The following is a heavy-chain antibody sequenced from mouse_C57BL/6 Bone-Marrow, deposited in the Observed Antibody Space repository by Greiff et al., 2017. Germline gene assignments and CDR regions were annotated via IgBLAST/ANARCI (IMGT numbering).Heavy chain of an antibody. J-gene: IGHJ2*01. CDR2: INPSSGYT. Sequence: VQLQQSGAELARPGASVKMSCKASGYTFTSYTMPWVQQRPGQGLEWIGYINPSSGYTKYNQKFKDKATLSADKSSSTAYLQLSSLTSEDSAVYYCARSENYYGSSYYFDYWGQGTTLTVSS. D-gene: IGHD1-1*01. V-gene: IGHV1-4*01. CDR1: GYTFTSYT. CDR3: ARSENYYGSSYYFDY.